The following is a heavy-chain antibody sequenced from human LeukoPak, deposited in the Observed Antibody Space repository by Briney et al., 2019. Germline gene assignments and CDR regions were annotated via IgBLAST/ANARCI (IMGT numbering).Heavy chain of an antibody. J-gene: IGHJ4*02. Sequence: NPSETLSLTCTVSGGSISSSSYYWGWIRQPPGKGLEWIGSIYYSGSTYYNPSLKSRVTISVDTSKNQFSLKLSSVTAADTAVYYCARILGSGWTDYWGQGTLVTVSS. CDR3: ARILGSGWTDY. CDR2: IYYSGST. CDR1: GGSISSSSYY. D-gene: IGHD6-19*01. V-gene: IGHV4-39*01.